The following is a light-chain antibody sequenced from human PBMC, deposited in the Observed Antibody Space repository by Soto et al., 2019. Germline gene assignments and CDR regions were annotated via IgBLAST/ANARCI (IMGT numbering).Light chain of an antibody. V-gene: IGKV3-15*01. CDR3: QQYNNWPYT. CDR2: GAS. J-gene: IGKJ2*01. Sequence: EIVVTQSPDALSVSPGEGATLSCRASQSIRSNLAWYRQKPGQAPRLLIYGASTRATGIPARFSGSGSGTEFTLTISSLQSEDFAVYYCQQYNNWPYTFGQGTKLEIK. CDR1: QSIRSN.